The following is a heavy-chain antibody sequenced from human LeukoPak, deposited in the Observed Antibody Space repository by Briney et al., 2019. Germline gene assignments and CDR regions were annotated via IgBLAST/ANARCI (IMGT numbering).Heavy chain of an antibody. V-gene: IGHV7-4-1*02. D-gene: IGHD4-17*01. CDR2: INTNTGNP. Sequence: ASVKVSCKASGGTFSNYAISWVRQAPGQGLEWMGWINTNTGNPTYAQGFTGRFVFSLDTSVSTAYLQISSLKAEDTAVYYCASTYGVIAFDIWGQGTMVTVSS. CDR3: ASTYGVIAFDI. CDR1: GGTFSNYA. J-gene: IGHJ3*02.